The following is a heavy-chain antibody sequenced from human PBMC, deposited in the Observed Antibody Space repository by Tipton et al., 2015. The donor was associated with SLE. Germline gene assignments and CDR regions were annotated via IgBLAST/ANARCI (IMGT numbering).Heavy chain of an antibody. V-gene: IGHV3-74*01. Sequence: GSLRLSCAASGFTFSSYWMHWVRQAPGKGLVWVSRINSDGSSTSYADSVKGRFTISRDNAKNTLYLQMNSLRAEDTAAYYCARQYCSSTSCYPFDYWGQGTLVTVSS. CDR2: INSDGSST. CDR3: ARQYCSSTSCYPFDY. J-gene: IGHJ4*02. CDR1: GFTFSSYW. D-gene: IGHD2-2*01.